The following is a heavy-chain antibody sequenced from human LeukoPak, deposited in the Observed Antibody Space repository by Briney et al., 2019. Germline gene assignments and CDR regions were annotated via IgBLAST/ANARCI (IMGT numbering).Heavy chain of an antibody. CDR1: GFIFSSYW. J-gene: IGHJ4*02. CDR3: ARDIGDSSGYYGSYFDY. D-gene: IGHD3-22*01. V-gene: IGHV3-7*01. CDR2: IKQDGSEK. Sequence: PGGSLRLSCAASGFIFSSYWMSWVRQAPGKGLERVANIKQDGSEKYYVDSVKGRFTISRDNAKNSLYLEMNSLRAEDTSVYYCARDIGDSSGYYGSYFDYWGQGTLVTASS.